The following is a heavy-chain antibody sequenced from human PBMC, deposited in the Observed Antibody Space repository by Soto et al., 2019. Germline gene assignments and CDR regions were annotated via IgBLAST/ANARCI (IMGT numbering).Heavy chain of an antibody. CDR3: ARRGGVGATTYDY. Sequence: PSETLSLTCTVSGGSISSGSYYWGWIRQPPGKGLEWIGSIYYSGSTYYNPSLKSRVTISVDTSKNQFSLKLSSVTAADTAVYYCARRGGVGATTYDYWGQGTLVTVSS. V-gene: IGHV4-39*01. D-gene: IGHD1-26*01. CDR1: GGSISSGSYY. CDR2: IYYSGST. J-gene: IGHJ4*02.